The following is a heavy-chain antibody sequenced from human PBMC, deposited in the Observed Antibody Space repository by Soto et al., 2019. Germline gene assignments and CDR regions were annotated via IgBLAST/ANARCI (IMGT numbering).Heavy chain of an antibody. V-gene: IGHV3-74*03. J-gene: IGHJ6*02. D-gene: IGHD2-8*02. Sequence: QSGGSLRLSCAASGFTFSGYWMHWVRQAPGKGLMLVSRINSDGSFIEYVDPVKGRFTISRDNAKSTLYLQMNSLTAEDTAIYYCARGGSCRSGVCYTRDSGMGVWGQGISVTVSS. CDR1: GFTFSGYW. CDR3: ARGGSCRSGVCYTRDSGMGV. CDR2: INSDGSFI.